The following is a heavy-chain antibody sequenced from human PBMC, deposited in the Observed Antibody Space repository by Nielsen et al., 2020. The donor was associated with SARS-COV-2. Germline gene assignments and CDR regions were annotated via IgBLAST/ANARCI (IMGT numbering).Heavy chain of an antibody. CDR2: IFSNDEK. CDR3: ARSDADIVATIPRMYYYYGMDV. J-gene: IGHJ6*02. Sequence: RQAPGKALEWLAHIFSNDEKSYSTSLKSRLTISKDTSKSQVVLTMTNMDPVDTATYYCARSDADIVATIPRMYYYYGMDVWGQGTTVTVSS. D-gene: IGHD5-12*01. V-gene: IGHV2-26*01.